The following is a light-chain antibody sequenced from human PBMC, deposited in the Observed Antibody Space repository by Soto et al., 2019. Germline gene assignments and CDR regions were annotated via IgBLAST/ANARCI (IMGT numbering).Light chain of an antibody. CDR1: ESLFGF. J-gene: IGKJ2*01. CDR2: GGS. CDR3: QSYNNWPFA. V-gene: IGKV3-15*01. Sequence: EIVLTQSPATLSVSPGDRVTLSCRASESLFGFLAWYQQKPGQSPRLLIYGGSTRATGIPARFSGSGSATDFTLNISSMQAADLAVYFCQSYNNWPFASGLGTKLE.